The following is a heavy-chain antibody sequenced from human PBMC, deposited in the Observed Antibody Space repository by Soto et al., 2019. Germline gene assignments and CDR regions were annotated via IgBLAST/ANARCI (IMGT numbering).Heavy chain of an antibody. CDR3: ASDGGGNGMDV. Sequence: GESLKVPCQDSGYSFTRYWIRWVRQMPGKGLEWMGRIDPSDSYTNYSPSFQGHVTISADKSISTAYLQWSSLKASDTAMYYCASDGGGNGMDVWGQGTTVTVSS. D-gene: IGHD1-1*01. V-gene: IGHV5-10-1*01. J-gene: IGHJ6*02. CDR2: IDPSDSYT. CDR1: GYSFTRYW.